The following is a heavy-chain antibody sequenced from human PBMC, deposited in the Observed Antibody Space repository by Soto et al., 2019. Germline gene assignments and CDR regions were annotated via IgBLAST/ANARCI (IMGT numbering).Heavy chain of an antibody. V-gene: IGHV4-30-4*01. CDR3: ARDLWVEPELYYYGMDV. CDR1: GDSINSADYY. Sequence: PSETLSLTCTVSGDSINSADYYCSWIRQTPGKGLEWIGHIFYSGTTYYNPSLKSRLTISVDTSKNHFSLRLTSVTAADTAVYYCARDLWVEPELYYYGMDVWGQGTTVTVSS. J-gene: IGHJ6*02. CDR2: IFYSGTT. D-gene: IGHD1-1*01.